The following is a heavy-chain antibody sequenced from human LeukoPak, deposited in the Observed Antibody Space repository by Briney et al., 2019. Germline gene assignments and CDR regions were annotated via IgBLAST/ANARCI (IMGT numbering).Heavy chain of an antibody. D-gene: IGHD5-18*01. J-gene: IGHJ3*02. V-gene: IGHV1-46*01. Sequence: PGASVKVSCTASGYTFTSYYMHWVRQAPGQGLEWMGIINPSGGSTSYAQKLQGRVTMTRDMSTSTVYMELSSLRSEDTAFYYCARVQDGYTFGYNDALDIWDQGTMVTVSS. CDR3: ARVQDGYTFGYNDALDI. CDR1: GYTFTSYY. CDR2: INPSGGST.